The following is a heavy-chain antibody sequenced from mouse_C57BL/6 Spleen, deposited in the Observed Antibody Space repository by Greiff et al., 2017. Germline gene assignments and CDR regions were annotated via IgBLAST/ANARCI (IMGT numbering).Heavy chain of an antibody. V-gene: IGHV1-63*01. CDR2: IYPGGGYT. D-gene: IGHD3-2*02. Sequence: QVHVKQSGAELVRPGTSVKMSCKASGYTFTNYWIGWAKQRPGQGLEWIGDIYPGGGYTNYNEKFKGKATLTADKSSSTTYVQFSSLTSEDSAIYYCARTDSSGYPYAMDYWGQGTSVTVSS. J-gene: IGHJ4*01. CDR3: ARTDSSGYPYAMDY. CDR1: GYTFTNYW.